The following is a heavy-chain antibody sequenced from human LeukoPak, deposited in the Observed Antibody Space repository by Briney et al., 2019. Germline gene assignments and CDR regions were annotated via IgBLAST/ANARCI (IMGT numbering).Heavy chain of an antibody. J-gene: IGHJ4*02. D-gene: IGHD5-24*01. CDR2: VNYSGST. V-gene: IGHV4-59*01. CDR1: GGSISSYY. Sequence: SETLSLTCTVSGGSISSYYWGWIRQPPGKGLEWIGYVNYSGSTNYNPSLKSRVTISVDTSKNQFSLRLSSVTAADTAVYYCARERRDGYKVYFDYWGQGTLVTVSS. CDR3: ARERRDGYKVYFDY.